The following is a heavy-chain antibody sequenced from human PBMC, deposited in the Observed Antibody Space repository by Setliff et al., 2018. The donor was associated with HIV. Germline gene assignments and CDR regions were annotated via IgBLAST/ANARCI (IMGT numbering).Heavy chain of an antibody. D-gene: IGHD1-1*01. CDR2: IRWNGDTT. J-gene: IGHJ5*02. CDR3: ARTSTTTGTTLNWFDP. Sequence: GGSLRLSCAASGFTFDDYAMHWVRQAPGKGLEWVSHIRWNGDTTAYADSVRGRFTISRDNAKNSLYLQMNSLRVEDTAVYYCARTSTTTGTTLNWFDPWGQGALVTVSS. CDR1: GFTFDDYA. V-gene: IGHV3-9*01.